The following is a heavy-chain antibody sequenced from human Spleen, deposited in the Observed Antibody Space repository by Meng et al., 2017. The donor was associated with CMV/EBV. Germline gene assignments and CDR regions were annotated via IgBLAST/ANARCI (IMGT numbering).Heavy chain of an antibody. Sequence: GGSLRLSCAASGFTFRNVWMNWVRQAPGKGLEWVGLIKSKPDGGTTDYAAPVKDRFTILRDDSKNMLYLQMNSLKTEDTAVYYCTSEGSGGYFDLKAIDMWGQGTMVTVSS. D-gene: IGHD3-22*01. CDR3: TSEGSGGYFDLKAIDM. CDR1: GFTFRNVW. J-gene: IGHJ3*02. CDR2: IKSKPDGGTT. V-gene: IGHV3-15*01.